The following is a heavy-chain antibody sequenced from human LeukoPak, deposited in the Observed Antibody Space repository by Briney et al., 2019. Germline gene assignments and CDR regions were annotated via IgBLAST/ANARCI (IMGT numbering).Heavy chain of an antibody. CDR1: GFTFSSYW. V-gene: IGHV3-7*03. CDR2: IKEDGSEK. J-gene: IGHJ4*02. D-gene: IGHD6-13*01. CDR3: AREEYSSSWREIPSTDY. Sequence: GGSLRLSCAASGFTFSSYWMTWVRQAPGKGLELVANIKEDGSEKYYVDSVKGRFTISRDNAKNSLYLQMNSLRAEDTAVYYCAREEYSSSWREIPSTDYWGQGTLVTVSS.